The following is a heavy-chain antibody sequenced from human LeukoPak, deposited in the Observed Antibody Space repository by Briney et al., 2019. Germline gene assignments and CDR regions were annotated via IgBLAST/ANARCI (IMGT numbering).Heavy chain of an antibody. D-gene: IGHD1-26*01. Sequence: GGSLRLSCAASGFTFSSYSMNWVRQAPGKGLEWVSSISSSSSYIYYADSVKGRFTISRDNAKNSPYLQMNSLRAEDTAVYYCARDSTIVGATTSDYWGQGTLVTVSS. CDR3: ARDSTIVGATTSDY. V-gene: IGHV3-21*01. CDR2: ISSSSSYI. J-gene: IGHJ4*02. CDR1: GFTFSSYS.